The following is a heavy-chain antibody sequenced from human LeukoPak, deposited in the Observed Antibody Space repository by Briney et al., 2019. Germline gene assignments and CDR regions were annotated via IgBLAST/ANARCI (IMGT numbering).Heavy chain of an antibody. Sequence: PGGSLRLSCAASGFTFSSYSMTWVRQAPGKGLEWVSSISSSSSYIYYADSVKGRFTISRDNAKNSLYLQMNSLRAEDTAVYYCAKDGFDSSGYYSGYFDYWGQGTLVTVSS. D-gene: IGHD3-22*01. J-gene: IGHJ4*02. V-gene: IGHV3-21*04. CDR1: GFTFSSYS. CDR2: ISSSSSYI. CDR3: AKDGFDSSGYYSGYFDY.